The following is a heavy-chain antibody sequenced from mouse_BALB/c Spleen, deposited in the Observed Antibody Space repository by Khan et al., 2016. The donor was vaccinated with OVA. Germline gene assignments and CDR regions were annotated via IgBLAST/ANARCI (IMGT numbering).Heavy chain of an antibody. J-gene: IGHJ3*01. CDR3: VNNGSSSDWFTY. CDR1: VYTFTNYW. V-gene: IGHV1-7*01. Sequence: QVQLKESGAELAKPGASVKMSCKASVYTFTNYWMHWVKQRPGQGLEWLGYINPSTDYTEYNQKFKDKATLTADKSSCTAYMQLTSLTSEDSALYYCVNNGSSSDWFTYWGQGTLVTVTA. D-gene: IGHD1-1*01. CDR2: INPSTDYT.